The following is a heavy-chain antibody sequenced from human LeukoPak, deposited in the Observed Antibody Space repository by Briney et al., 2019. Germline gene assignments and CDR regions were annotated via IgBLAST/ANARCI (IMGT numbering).Heavy chain of an antibody. CDR3: ASASDQDILTGYYPFYFDY. CDR1: GFTFSSYS. CDR2: ISSSSSYI. J-gene: IGHJ4*02. Sequence: GGSLRLSCAASGFTFSSYSMNWVRQAPGKGLEWVSSISSSSSYIYSADSVKGRFTISRDNAKNSLYLQMNSLRAEDTAVYHCASASDQDILTGYYPFYFDYWGQGTLVTVSS. D-gene: IGHD3-9*01. V-gene: IGHV3-21*01.